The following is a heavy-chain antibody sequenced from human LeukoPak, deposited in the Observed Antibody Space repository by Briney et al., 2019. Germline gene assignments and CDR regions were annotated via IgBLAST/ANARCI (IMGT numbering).Heavy chain of an antibody. V-gene: IGHV3-30*04. Sequence: GGSLRLSCADSGLTFSNYAMHWVRQAPGKGLEWVAVISYDGSNKYYADSVKGRFTISRDNSKNTLYLQMNSLRAEDTAVYYCPKDTTSAYGFDYWGQGTLVTVSS. J-gene: IGHJ4*02. D-gene: IGHD1-1*01. CDR3: PKDTTSAYGFDY. CDR1: GLTFSNYA. CDR2: ISYDGSNK.